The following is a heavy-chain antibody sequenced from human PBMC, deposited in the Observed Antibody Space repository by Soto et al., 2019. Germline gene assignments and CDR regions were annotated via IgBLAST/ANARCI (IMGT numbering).Heavy chain of an antibody. CDR3: ARFDDDYGDPTAAFDI. Sequence: PSETLSLTCTVSGGSISSYYWSWIRQPPGKGLEWIGYIYYSGSTNYNPSLKSRVTISVDTSKNQFSLKLSSVTAADTAVYYCARFDDDYGDPTAAFDIWGQGTMVTVS. V-gene: IGHV4-59*01. D-gene: IGHD4-17*01. J-gene: IGHJ3*02. CDR1: GGSISSYY. CDR2: IYYSGST.